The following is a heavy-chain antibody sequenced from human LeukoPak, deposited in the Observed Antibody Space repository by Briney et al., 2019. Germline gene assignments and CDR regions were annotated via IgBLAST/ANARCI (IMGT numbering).Heavy chain of an antibody. J-gene: IGHJ5*02. D-gene: IGHD6-13*01. CDR1: GFSLSIYG. Sequence: GGALRLSCVASGFSLSIYGMHWVRQAPGKGREWVAVISYDGSNKYYADSVKGRFTISRDDSMNTVYLQMNSLRTEDTAVYYCAKDHGYTSSWLFNWFDPWGQGTLVTVSS. CDR2: ISYDGSNK. CDR3: AKDHGYTSSWLFNWFDP. V-gene: IGHV3-30*18.